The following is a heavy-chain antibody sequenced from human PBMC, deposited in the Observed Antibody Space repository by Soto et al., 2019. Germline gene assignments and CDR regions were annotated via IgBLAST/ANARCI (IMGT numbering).Heavy chain of an antibody. V-gene: IGHV3-33*03. Sequence: GGSLRLSCAASGFTFSNYGMHWVRQAPGKGLEWVSAIRFDDGGTYYADSVKGRFTISRDNSKNALYLQMDSLRVEDTAVYYCAKGFTVSAALYAFDAWGQGTRVTVSS. CDR2: IRFDDGGT. J-gene: IGHJ3*01. D-gene: IGHD2-8*01. CDR1: GFTFSNYG. CDR3: AKGFTVSAALYAFDA.